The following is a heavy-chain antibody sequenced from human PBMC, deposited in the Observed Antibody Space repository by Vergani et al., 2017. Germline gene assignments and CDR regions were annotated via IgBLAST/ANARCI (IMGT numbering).Heavy chain of an antibody. V-gene: IGHV4-34*01. CDR3: ARRANMDDYVWGSYRYPYYFDY. CDR1: GGSFSGYY. CDR2: IHHSGST. D-gene: IGHD3-16*02. J-gene: IGHJ4*02. Sequence: QVQLQQWGAGLLKPSETLSLTCAVYGGSFSGYYWSWIRQPPGKGLEWIGEIHHSGSTNYNPSLKSRVTISVATSKNQFSLKLGSVTAADTAVYYCARRANMDDYVWGSYRYPYYFDYWGQGTLVTVSS.